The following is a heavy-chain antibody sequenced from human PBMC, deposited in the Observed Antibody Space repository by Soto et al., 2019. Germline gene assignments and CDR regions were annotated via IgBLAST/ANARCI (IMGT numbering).Heavy chain of an antibody. CDR1: GGSISSGGYY. J-gene: IGHJ5*02. CDR3: ARVSYGDYENWFDP. Sequence: QVQLQESGPGLVKPSQTLSLTCTVSGGSISSGGYYWSWIRQHPGKGLEWIGYIYYSGSTYYNPSLRSRVTISVDTSKNQFSLKLSSVTAADTAVYYCARVSYGDYENWFDPWGQGTLVTVSS. D-gene: IGHD4-17*01. CDR2: IYYSGST. V-gene: IGHV4-31*03.